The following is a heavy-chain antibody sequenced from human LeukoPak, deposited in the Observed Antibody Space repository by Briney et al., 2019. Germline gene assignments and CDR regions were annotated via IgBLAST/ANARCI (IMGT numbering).Heavy chain of an antibody. V-gene: IGHV4-4*07. CDR1: GGSITTYP. Sequence: KPSETLSLTCTVFGGSITTYPWSWIRQPAGRGLEWIGRFYSSGSTDYNPSLKSRVTMSVDTSKNQVSLKLSSVTAADTAIYYCARDFSSKNWFDTWGQGTLVTVSS. CDR3: ARDFSSKNWFDT. D-gene: IGHD2/OR15-2a*01. J-gene: IGHJ5*02. CDR2: FYSSGST.